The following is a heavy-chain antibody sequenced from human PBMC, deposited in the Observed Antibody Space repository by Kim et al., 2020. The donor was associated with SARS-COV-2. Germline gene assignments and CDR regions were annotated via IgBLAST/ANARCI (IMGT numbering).Heavy chain of an antibody. V-gene: IGHV3-30*04. J-gene: IGHJ6*02. CDR3: ATDVMITFGGVIPLGYYYSGMNV. Sequence: GGSLRLSCAASGFTFSSYAMHWVRQAPGKGLEWVAVISYDGSNKYYADSVKGRFTISRDNSKHTLYLQMNSLRAEDTAVYYCATDVMITFGGVIPLGYYYSGMNVWGQGTTFTVTS. CDR2: ISYDGSNK. D-gene: IGHD3-16*01. CDR1: GFTFSSYA.